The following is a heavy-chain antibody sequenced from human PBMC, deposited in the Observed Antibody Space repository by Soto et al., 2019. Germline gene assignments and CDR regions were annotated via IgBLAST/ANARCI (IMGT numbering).Heavy chain of an antibody. J-gene: IGHJ5*02. D-gene: IGHD6-6*01. CDR1: GGTFSSYA. CDR3: ARDSYSSSPYNWFDP. CDR2: IIPIFGTA. Sequence: ASVKVSGNASGGTFSSYAISWVRQAPGQGLEWMGGIIPIFGTANYAQKFQGRVTITADESTSTAYMELSSLRSEDTAVYYCARDSYSSSPYNWFDPWGQGTLFTVSS. V-gene: IGHV1-69*13.